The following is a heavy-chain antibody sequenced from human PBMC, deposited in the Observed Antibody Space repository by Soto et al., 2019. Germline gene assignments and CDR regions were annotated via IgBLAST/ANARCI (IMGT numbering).Heavy chain of an antibody. Sequence: SETLSLTCAVYGGSFSGYYWSWIRQPPGKGLEWIGQINHSGSTNYNPSLKSRVTISVDTSKNQFSLKLSSVTAADTAVYYCAKGDNGSYRDVWGQGTTVTVSS. J-gene: IGHJ6*03. CDR1: GGSFSGYY. CDR3: AKGDNGSYRDV. CDR2: INHSGST. D-gene: IGHD1-26*01. V-gene: IGHV4-34*01.